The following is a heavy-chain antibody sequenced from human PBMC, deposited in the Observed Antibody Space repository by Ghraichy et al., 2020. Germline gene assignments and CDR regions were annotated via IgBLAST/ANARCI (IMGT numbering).Heavy chain of an antibody. CDR1: GFTFSSYW. CDR3: ARVPMVRGDYYYYGMDV. CDR2: IKQDGSEK. V-gene: IGHV3-7*01. Sequence: GESLNISCAASGFTFSSYWMRWVRQAPGKGLEWVANIKQDGSEKYYVDSVKGRFTISRDNAKNSLYLQMNSLRAEDTAVYYCARVPMVRGDYYYYGMDVWGQGTTVTVSS. J-gene: IGHJ6*02. D-gene: IGHD3-10*01.